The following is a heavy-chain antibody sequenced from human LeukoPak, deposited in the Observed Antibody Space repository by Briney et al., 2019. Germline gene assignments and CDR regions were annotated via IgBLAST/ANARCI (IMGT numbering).Heavy chain of an antibody. CDR3: SRALDSYKLGNY. Sequence: SEILSLSCTVSGGSFDSSSYCWTWVRQPPGKRPEWIGTIYTSDITYYNPSLMSRVTISADTSKNQFSLKLSSVTAADTAVYYCSRALDSYKLGNYWGQGTLVTVSS. CDR1: GGSFDSSSYC. J-gene: IGHJ4*02. D-gene: IGHD5-24*01. V-gene: IGHV4-39*01. CDR2: IYTSDIT.